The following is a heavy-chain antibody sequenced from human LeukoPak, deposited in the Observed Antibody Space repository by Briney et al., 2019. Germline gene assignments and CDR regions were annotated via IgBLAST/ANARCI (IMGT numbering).Heavy chain of an antibody. J-gene: IGHJ4*02. CDR1: GFTFSYYA. D-gene: IGHD6-19*01. CDR2: ISGGGDST. V-gene: IGHV3-23*01. Sequence: QSGGSLRLSCAASGFTFSYYAMSWVRQAPGKGREWVSGISGGGDSTYYADSVKGRFTISRDNSKNTVYLQMDSLRAEDTAVYYCAKEAQEYSSGWQDYYFDYWGQGTLVTVSS. CDR3: AKEAQEYSSGWQDYYFDY.